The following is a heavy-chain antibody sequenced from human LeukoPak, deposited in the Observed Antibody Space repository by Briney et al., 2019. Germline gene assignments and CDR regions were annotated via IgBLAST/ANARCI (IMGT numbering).Heavy chain of an antibody. CDR2: INHSGST. D-gene: IGHD3-22*01. V-gene: IGHV4-34*01. J-gene: IGHJ4*02. CDR3: ARGRRDSSGYYYVDY. Sequence: SETLSLTCAVYGGSCSGYYWSWIRQPPGKGLEWIGEINHSGSTNYNPSLKSRVTISVDTSKNQFSLKLSSVTAADTAVYYCARGRRDSSGYYYVDYWGQGTLVTVSS. CDR1: GGSCSGYY.